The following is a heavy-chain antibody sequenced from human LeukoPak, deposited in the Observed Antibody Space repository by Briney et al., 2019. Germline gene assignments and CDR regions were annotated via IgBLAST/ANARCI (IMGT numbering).Heavy chain of an antibody. CDR2: ISAYNGNT. Sequence: ASVKVSCKASGYTFTSYGISWVRQAPGQGLEGMGWISAYNGNTNYAQQLQGRDTMTTDTSTSTAYMELRSLRSDDTAVYYCARRRDYDSSGYYHNWFDPWGQGTLVTVSS. CDR1: GYTFTSYG. D-gene: IGHD3-22*01. V-gene: IGHV1-18*01. J-gene: IGHJ5*02. CDR3: ARRRDYDSSGYYHNWFDP.